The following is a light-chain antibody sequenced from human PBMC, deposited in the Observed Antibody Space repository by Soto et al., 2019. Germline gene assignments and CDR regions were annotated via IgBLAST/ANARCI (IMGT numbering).Light chain of an antibody. V-gene: IGKV4-1*01. CDR1: QSVLSTSNNKNY. Sequence: DIVMTQSPDSLAVSLGERATINCKSSQSVLSTSNNKNYLAWYQQKPGQPPKLLFYWASTRESGVPDRFSGSGSGTDFVLTISSLQAEDVAVYYYQQCYSTPYTFGQGTKLEI. CDR3: QQCYSTPYT. J-gene: IGKJ2*01. CDR2: WAS.